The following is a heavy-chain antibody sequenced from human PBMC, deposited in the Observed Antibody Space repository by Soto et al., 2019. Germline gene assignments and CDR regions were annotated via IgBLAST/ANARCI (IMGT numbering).Heavy chain of an antibody. D-gene: IGHD7-27*01. J-gene: IGHJ2*01. CDR3: ARDGADWGNWYFDL. Sequence: GGSLRLSCAASGFTFSSYSMNWVRQAPGKGLEWVSYISSSSTIYYADSVKGRFTISRDNAKNSLYLQMNSLRAEDTAVYYCARDGADWGNWYFDLWGRGTLVTVSS. CDR1: GFTFSSYS. CDR2: ISSSSTI. V-gene: IGHV3-48*04.